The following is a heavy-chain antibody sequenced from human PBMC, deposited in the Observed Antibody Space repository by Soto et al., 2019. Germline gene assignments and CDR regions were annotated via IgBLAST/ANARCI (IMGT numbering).Heavy chain of an antibody. Sequence: GVPLRLSCAASGFTFSSFGMHWVRQAPGKGLEWVAAIWYDGSNKYYADSAKGRFTISRDNSKNTLYPQMNSLRAEDTAVYYCARGRGYSYGLNDYWGQGTLVTVSS. V-gene: IGHV3-33*01. CDR1: GFTFSSFG. D-gene: IGHD5-18*01. CDR3: ARGRGYSYGLNDY. CDR2: IWYDGSNK. J-gene: IGHJ4*02.